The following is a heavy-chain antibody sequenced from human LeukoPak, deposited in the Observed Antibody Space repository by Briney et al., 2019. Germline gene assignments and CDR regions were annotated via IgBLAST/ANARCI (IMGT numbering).Heavy chain of an antibody. CDR1: GYTFTSYD. D-gene: IGHD5-18*01. Sequence: ASVKVSCKASGYTFTSYDINWVRQATGQGLEWMGWMNPNSGNTGYTQKFQGRVTMTRNTSISTAYMELSSLRSEDTAVYYCARVPRGYSYGENWFDPWGQGTLVTVSS. CDR2: MNPNSGNT. J-gene: IGHJ5*02. CDR3: ARVPRGYSYGENWFDP. V-gene: IGHV1-8*01.